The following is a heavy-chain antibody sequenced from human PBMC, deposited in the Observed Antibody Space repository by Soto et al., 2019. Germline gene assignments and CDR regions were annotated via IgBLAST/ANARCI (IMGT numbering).Heavy chain of an antibody. Sequence: SETLSLTCAVYGGSFSGYYWSWIRQPPGKGLEWIGEINHSGSTNYNPSLKSRVTISVDTSKNQFSLKLSSVTAADTAVYYCARGRDVYYYDSREKNWFDPWGQGTLVTVSS. CDR1: GGSFSGYY. D-gene: IGHD3-22*01. CDR3: ARGRDVYYYDSREKNWFDP. J-gene: IGHJ5*02. CDR2: INHSGST. V-gene: IGHV4-34*01.